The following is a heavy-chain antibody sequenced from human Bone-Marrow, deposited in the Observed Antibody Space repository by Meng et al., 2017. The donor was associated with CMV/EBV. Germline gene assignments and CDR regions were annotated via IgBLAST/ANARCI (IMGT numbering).Heavy chain of an antibody. CDR1: GFTFSSYD. CDR2: ISYDGSDK. J-gene: IGHJ4*02. Sequence: GESLKISCAACGFTFSSYDMHWVRQAPGKGLEWVAVISYDGSDKYYADSVKGRFTISRDNSKNTLFLQMNSLRAEDTSVYYCTRDSFPRYGSSPSGYWGQGTRVTVSS. V-gene: IGHV3-30-3*01. D-gene: IGHD6-13*01. CDR3: TRDSFPRYGSSPSGY.